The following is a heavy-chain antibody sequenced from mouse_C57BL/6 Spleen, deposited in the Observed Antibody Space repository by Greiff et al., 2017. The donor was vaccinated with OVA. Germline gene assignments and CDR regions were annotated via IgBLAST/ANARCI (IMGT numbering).Heavy chain of an antibody. CDR2: INPSSGYT. D-gene: IGHD3-2*02. J-gene: IGHJ4*01. Sequence: QVQLQQSGAELARPGASVKMSCKASGYTFTSYTMHWVQQRPGQGLEWIGYINPSSGYTKYNQKFKDKATLTADKSSSTAYMQLSSLTSEDSAVYYWASPLDSSGRPYAMDDWGQGTSVTVSS. V-gene: IGHV1-4*01. CDR3: ASPLDSSGRPYAMDD. CDR1: GYTFTSYT.